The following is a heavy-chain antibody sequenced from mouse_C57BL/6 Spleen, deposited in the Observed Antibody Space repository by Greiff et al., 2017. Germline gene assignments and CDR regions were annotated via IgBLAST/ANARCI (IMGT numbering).Heavy chain of an antibody. CDR3: ASPITTVVATDYAMDY. CDR2: ISSGGSYT. J-gene: IGHJ4*01. D-gene: IGHD1-1*01. Sequence: EVNVVESGGDLVKPGGSLKLSCAASGFTFSSYGMSWVRQTPDKRLEWVATISSGGSYTYYPDRVKGRFTISRDNAKNTLYLQMSSLKSEDTAMYYCASPITTVVATDYAMDYWGRGTSVTVSS. CDR1: GFTFSSYG. V-gene: IGHV5-6*01.